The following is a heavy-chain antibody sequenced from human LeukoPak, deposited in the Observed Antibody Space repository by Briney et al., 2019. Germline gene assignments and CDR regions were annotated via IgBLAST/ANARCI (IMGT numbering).Heavy chain of an antibody. J-gene: IGHJ4*02. D-gene: IGHD5-12*01. CDR3: ATLPARSGYDYFDY. CDR2: ISYDGSNK. Sequence: PGGSLRLSCAASAFTFSNYAMHWVRQAPGKGLEGVAVISYDGSNKYYADSVKGRFTISRDNSKNTLYLQMNSLRAEDTAVYYCATLPARSGYDYFDYWGQGTLVTVSS. V-gene: IGHV3-30*04. CDR1: AFTFSNYA.